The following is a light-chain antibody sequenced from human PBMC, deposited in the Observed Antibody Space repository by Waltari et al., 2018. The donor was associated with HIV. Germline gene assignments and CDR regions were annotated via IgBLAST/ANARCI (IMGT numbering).Light chain of an antibody. CDR3: QQSYSPPYT. CDR1: QSIINS. J-gene: IGKJ2*01. CDR2: AAS. Sequence: DIQMTQSPSSVSVAVGDRVTVTCRASQSIINSLNWYQHKSGRVPKLLIYAASSLQSGVPSRFSGSGSGTDFTLTINNLQSEDLATYYSQQSYSPPYTFGQGTKLEIK. V-gene: IGKV1-39*01.